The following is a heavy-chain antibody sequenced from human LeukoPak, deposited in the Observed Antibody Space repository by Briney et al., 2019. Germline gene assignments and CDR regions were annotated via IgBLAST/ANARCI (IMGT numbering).Heavy chain of an antibody. CDR1: GYTFTSYG. Sequence: ASVKVSCKASGYTFTSYGISWVRQAPGQGLEWMGWISAYNGNTNYAQKLQGRVTMTTDTSTSTAYMELSSLRSEDTAVYYCARGHYDFWSGQRFYMDVWGKGTTVTVSS. V-gene: IGHV1-18*01. J-gene: IGHJ6*03. CDR2: ISAYNGNT. D-gene: IGHD3-3*01. CDR3: ARGHYDFWSGQRFYMDV.